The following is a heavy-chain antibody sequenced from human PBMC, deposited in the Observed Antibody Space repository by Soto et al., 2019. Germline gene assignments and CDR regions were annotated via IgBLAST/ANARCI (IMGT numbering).Heavy chain of an antibody. J-gene: IGHJ5*02. D-gene: IGHD3-22*01. CDR1: GDRCTTYW. CDR2: IFPGDCDI. V-gene: IGHV5-51*01. Sequence: HGESLKISCTVSGDRCTTYWFAWLRQMPGKGMEWMGIIFPGDCDIRYSPSFQGQVTISVDKSINTAYLHWNSLKASDSGIYYCARNNSRGYFNWFDPWAQGTMVTVSS. CDR3: ARNNSRGYFNWFDP.